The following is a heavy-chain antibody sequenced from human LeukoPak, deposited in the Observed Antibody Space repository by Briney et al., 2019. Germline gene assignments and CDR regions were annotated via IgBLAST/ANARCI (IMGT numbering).Heavy chain of an antibody. Sequence: QSGGSLRLSCAASGFTFSSYEVTWVRQAPGKGLEWVSYISSSGSTIYYADSVKGRFTISRDNAKNSVHLQMTSLRGEDTAVYYCARDRSTGLKYWGQGTLVTVS. CDR2: ISSSGSTI. J-gene: IGHJ4*02. CDR1: GFTFSSYE. D-gene: IGHD3/OR15-3a*01. V-gene: IGHV3-48*03. CDR3: ARDRSTGLKY.